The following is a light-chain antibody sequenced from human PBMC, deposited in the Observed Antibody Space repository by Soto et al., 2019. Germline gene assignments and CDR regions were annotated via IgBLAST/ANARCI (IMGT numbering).Light chain of an antibody. V-gene: IGKV1-5*01. CDR2: DVS. J-gene: IGKJ4*01. Sequence: QMNQVPFTLSGSVRARGTHTCRASQSINNLLAWYQQKPGKAPKFLIYDVSTLESGVPSRFSGSGSGTEFTLTISSLQPEDFATYYCQQYDSYPLTFGGGTKVDIK. CDR1: QSINNL. CDR3: QQYDSYPLT.